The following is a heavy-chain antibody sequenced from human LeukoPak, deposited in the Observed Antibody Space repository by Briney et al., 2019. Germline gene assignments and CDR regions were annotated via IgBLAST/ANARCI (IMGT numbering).Heavy chain of an antibody. Sequence: GGSLRLSCVASGFTFSSYEMNWVRQAPGKGLEWLSYIGSSDSTTHYADSVKGRFTISRDISKNTFYLQMSSLTADDAALYYCAKDQQGGAGSGRFDYWGQGTLVTVSS. D-gene: IGHD3-10*01. CDR1: GFTFSSYE. CDR2: IGSSDSTT. J-gene: IGHJ4*02. CDR3: AKDQQGGAGSGRFDY. V-gene: IGHV3-48*03.